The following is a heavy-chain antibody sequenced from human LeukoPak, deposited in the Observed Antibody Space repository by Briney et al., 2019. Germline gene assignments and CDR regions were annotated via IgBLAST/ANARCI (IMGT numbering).Heavy chain of an antibody. CDR3: AKSAYYDASGYYREYYFDY. V-gene: IGHV3-23*01. J-gene: IGHJ4*02. CDR1: GFSFSNYA. Sequence: GGSLRLSCVPSGFSFSNYAMSWVRQAPGKGLEWVSSISGSGGSTHYADSVRGRFTISRDKTKNTLYMQMNSLRAEDTAVYYCAKSAYYDASGYYREYYFDYWGQGTLVTVSS. D-gene: IGHD3-22*01. CDR2: ISGSGGST.